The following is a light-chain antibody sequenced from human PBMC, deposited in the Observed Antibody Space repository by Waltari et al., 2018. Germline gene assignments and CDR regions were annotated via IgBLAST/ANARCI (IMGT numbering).Light chain of an antibody. CDR2: DVN. V-gene: IGLV2-14*03. CDR3: NSFTDTASWV. J-gene: IGLJ3*02. Sequence: WYQHPPGKAPKLIIHDVNKRPSGVSNRFSGSKSDTTASLTISGLQAEDEADYYCNSFTDTASWVFGGGTKLTVL.